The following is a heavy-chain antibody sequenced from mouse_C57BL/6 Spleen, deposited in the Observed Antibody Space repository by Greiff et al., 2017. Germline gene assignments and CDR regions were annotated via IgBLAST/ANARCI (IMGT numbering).Heavy chain of an antibody. CDR3: ASGDGYYAMDY. V-gene: IGHV3-6*01. CDR2: ISYDGSN. CDR1: GYSITSGYY. J-gene: IGHJ4*01. D-gene: IGHD1-1*02. Sequence: ESGPGLVKPSQSLSLTCSVTGYSITSGYYWNWIRQFPGNKLEWMGYISYDGSNNYNPSLKNRISITRDTSKNQFFLKLNSVTTEDTATYYCASGDGYYAMDYWGQGTSVTVSS.